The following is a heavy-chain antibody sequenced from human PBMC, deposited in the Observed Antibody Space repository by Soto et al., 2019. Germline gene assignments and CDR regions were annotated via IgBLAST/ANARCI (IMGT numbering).Heavy chain of an antibody. CDR3: ARDRYGDYYAY. Sequence: QVQLLESGPGLVKPSQTLSLSCIVSGASLSSGGYYWNWIRQHPGKGLEWIGYIYFDGMTYYNPSLERRVTMSIDASKHQFSLHLSSVTAADTAVYYCARDRYGDYYAYWGQGILVTVSS. V-gene: IGHV4-31*03. CDR1: GASLSSGGYY. CDR2: IYFDGMT. D-gene: IGHD3-22*01. J-gene: IGHJ4*02.